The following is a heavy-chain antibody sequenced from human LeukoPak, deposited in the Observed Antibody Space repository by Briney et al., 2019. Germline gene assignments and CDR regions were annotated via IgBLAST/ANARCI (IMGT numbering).Heavy chain of an antibody. Sequence: GGSLRLSCAASGFTFSSCGMHWVRQAPGKGLEWVAVIWYDGSNKYYADSVKGRFTISRDNSKNTLYLQMNSLRAEDTAVYYCARVKGYGSGSPLDYWGQGTLVTVSS. V-gene: IGHV3-33*01. CDR3: ARVKGYGSGSPLDY. CDR1: GFTFSSCG. J-gene: IGHJ4*02. D-gene: IGHD3-10*01. CDR2: IWYDGSNK.